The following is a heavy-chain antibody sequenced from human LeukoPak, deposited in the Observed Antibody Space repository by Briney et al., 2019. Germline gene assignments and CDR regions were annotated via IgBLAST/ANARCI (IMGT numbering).Heavy chain of an antibody. Sequence: SETLSLTCTVSGGSISSSSYYWGWIRQPPGKGLEWIGSIYYSGSTYYNPSLKSRVTISVDTSKNQFSLKLSSVTAADTAVYYCASYDFWSGYYFDYWGQGTLVTVSS. J-gene: IGHJ4*02. CDR2: IYYSGST. CDR1: GGSISSSSYY. V-gene: IGHV4-39*01. D-gene: IGHD3-3*01. CDR3: ASYDFWSGYYFDY.